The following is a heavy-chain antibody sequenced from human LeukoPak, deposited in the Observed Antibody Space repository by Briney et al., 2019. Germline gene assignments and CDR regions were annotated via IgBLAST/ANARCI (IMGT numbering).Heavy chain of an antibody. Sequence: PGRSLRLSCAASGFTFSSYAMSWVRQAPGKGLEWVSAISGGGGSTYYADSVKGRFTISRDNSKNTVYLQMNRLRAEEQAVYYCAKGTGYSYYYYMAVWGKGTTVTVSS. J-gene: IGHJ6*03. V-gene: IGHV3-23*01. CDR1: GFTFSSYA. D-gene: IGHD1-1*01. CDR2: ISGGGGST. CDR3: AKGTGYSYYYYMAV.